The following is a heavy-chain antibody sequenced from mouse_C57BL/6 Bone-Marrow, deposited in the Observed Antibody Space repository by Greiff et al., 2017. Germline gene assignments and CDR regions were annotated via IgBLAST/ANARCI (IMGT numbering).Heavy chain of an antibody. Sequence: QVQLKESGPELVKPGASVKISCKASGYAFSSSWMNWVKQRPGKGLEWIGRIYPGDGDTNYNGKFKGKATLTADKSSSTAYMQLSSLTSEDSAVYFCARCERDYFDYWGQGTTLTVSS. CDR2: IYPGDGDT. CDR3: ARCERDYFDY. V-gene: IGHV1-82*01. CDR1: GYAFSSSW. J-gene: IGHJ2*01.